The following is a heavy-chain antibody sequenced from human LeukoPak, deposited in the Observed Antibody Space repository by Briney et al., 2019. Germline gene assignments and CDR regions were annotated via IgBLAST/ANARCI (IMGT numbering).Heavy chain of an antibody. V-gene: IGHV1-24*01. CDR2: FDPEDGET. CDR1: GYTLTELS. D-gene: IGHD1-1*01. Sequence: GASVKVSCKVSGYTLTELSMHWVRQAPGKGLEWMGGFDPEDGETIYAQKFQGRVTMTEDTFTDTAYMELSSLRSEDTAVYYCATDYLEEALTGYYWGQGTLVTVSS. CDR3: ATDYLEEALTGYY. J-gene: IGHJ4*02.